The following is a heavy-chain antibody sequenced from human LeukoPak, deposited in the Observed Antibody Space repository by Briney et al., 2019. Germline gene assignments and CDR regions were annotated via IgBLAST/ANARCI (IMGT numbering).Heavy chain of an antibody. CDR3: ASEGIAAAGTGYFDY. V-gene: IGHV4-59*11. Sequence: PSETLSLTCTVSGGSISSHYWSWIRQPPGKGLEWIGYIYYSGSTNYNPSLKSRVTISVDTSKNQFSLKLSSVTAADTAVYYCASEGIAAAGTGYFDYWGQGTLVTVSS. D-gene: IGHD6-13*01. J-gene: IGHJ4*02. CDR2: IYYSGST. CDR1: GGSISSHY.